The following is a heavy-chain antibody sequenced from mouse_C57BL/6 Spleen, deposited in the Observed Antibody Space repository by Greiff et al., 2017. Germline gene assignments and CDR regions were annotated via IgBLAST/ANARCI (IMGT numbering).Heavy chain of an antibody. J-gene: IGHJ2*01. CDR3: ARSSGDYCDY. D-gene: IGHD1-1*01. CDR2: IHPNSGST. Sequence: QVQLQQPGAELVKPGASVKLSCKASGYTFTSYWMHWVKQRPGQGLEWIGMIHPNSGSTNYNEKFKSKATLTVAKSSSTAYMQLSSLTSEDSAVYYCARSSGDYCDYWGQGTTLTVSS. V-gene: IGHV1-64*01. CDR1: GYTFTSYW.